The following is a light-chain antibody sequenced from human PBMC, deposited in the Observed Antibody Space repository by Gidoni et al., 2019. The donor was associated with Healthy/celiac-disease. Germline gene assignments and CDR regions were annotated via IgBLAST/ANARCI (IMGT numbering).Light chain of an antibody. V-gene: IGKV3-20*01. CDR3: QQYGSSPMCS. CDR2: GAS. Sequence: EIVLTQSPGTLSLSPGERATLYCRASQRVSSSYLAWYQQKPGQAPRLLIYGASSRATGIPDRFSGSGSGTDFTLTISRLEPEDFAVYYCQQYGSSPMCSFGQGTKLEIK. J-gene: IGKJ2*04. CDR1: QRVSSSY.